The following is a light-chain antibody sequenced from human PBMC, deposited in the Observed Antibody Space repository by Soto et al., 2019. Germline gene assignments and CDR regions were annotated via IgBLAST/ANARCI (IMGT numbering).Light chain of an antibody. CDR2: DAS. CDR3: QQSDSTPYT. CDR1: QTISTY. Sequence: DLQMTQSPSSLSASVGDRVTITCRASQTISTYLNWYQQKPGKAPRLLIYDASSLLSGVPSRFSGSGSGTYFTLTIASLQPEDFSTYYCQQSDSTPYTFGQGTKVEI. V-gene: IGKV1-39*01. J-gene: IGKJ2*01.